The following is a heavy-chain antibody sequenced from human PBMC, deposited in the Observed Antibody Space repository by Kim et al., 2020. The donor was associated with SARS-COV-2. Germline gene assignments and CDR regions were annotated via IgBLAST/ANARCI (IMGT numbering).Heavy chain of an antibody. V-gene: IGHV3-30*04. CDR2: ISYDGSNK. Sequence: GGSLRLSCAASGFTFSSYAMHWVRQAPGKGLEWVAVISYDGSNKYYADSVKGRFTISRDNSKNTLYLQMNSLRAEDTAVYYCARGHGLPGPGYWGQGTLVTVSS. CDR3: ARGHGLPGPGY. CDR1: GFTFSSYA. J-gene: IGHJ4*02.